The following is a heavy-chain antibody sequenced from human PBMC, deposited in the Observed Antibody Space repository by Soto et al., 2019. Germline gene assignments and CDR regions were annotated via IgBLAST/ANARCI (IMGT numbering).Heavy chain of an antibody. CDR2: ISSSSSYT. CDR1: GFTFSDYY. Sequence: GGSLRLSCAASGFTFSDYYMSWIRQAPGKGLEWVSYISSSSSYTNYADSVKGRFTISRDNAKNSLYLQMNSLRAEDTAVYYCATISPADYYYGMDVWGQGTTVTVS. J-gene: IGHJ6*02. CDR3: ATISPADYYYGMDV. V-gene: IGHV3-11*06. D-gene: IGHD3-3*02.